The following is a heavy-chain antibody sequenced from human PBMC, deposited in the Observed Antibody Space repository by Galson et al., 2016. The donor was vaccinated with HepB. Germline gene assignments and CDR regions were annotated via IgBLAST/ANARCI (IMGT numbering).Heavy chain of an antibody. CDR2: IRGSGGGI. CDR1: GFTFATYP. V-gene: IGHV3-23*01. D-gene: IGHD3-10*01. Sequence: SLRLSCAGSGFTFATYPMSWVRQAPGKGLEWVSGIRGSGGGIDYADSVKGRFTISSDNSKNTVYLQMSSLRAEDTAVYYCAKGGGSRHTMVRGVLDPFDIWGHGTLVTVSA. CDR3: AKGGGSRHTMVRGVLDPFDI. J-gene: IGHJ3*02.